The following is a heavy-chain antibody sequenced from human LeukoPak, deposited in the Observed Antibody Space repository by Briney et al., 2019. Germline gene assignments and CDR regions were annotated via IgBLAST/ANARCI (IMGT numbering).Heavy chain of an antibody. D-gene: IGHD3-3*01. J-gene: IGHJ4*02. V-gene: IGHV3-30-3*02. CDR1: GFTFSSYA. CDR2: ISYDGSNK. CDR3: AKLRFLEWLYFPDDFDY. Sequence: GGSLRLSCAASGFTFSSYAMHWVRQAPGKGLEWVAVISYDGSNKYYADSVKGRFTISRDNSKNTLYLQMNSLRAEDTAVYYCAKLRFLEWLYFPDDFDYWGQGTLVTVSS.